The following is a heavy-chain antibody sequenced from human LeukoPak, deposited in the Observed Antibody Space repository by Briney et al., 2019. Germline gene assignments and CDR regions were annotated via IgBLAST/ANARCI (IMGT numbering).Heavy chain of an antibody. V-gene: IGHV1-2*02. D-gene: IGHD3-16*01. Sequence: VASVKVSCKASGYTFTGYYMHWVRQAPGQGLEWMGWINPNSGGTNYAQKFQDRVTMTRDTSISTAYMELSRLRSDDTAVYYCARPYVWGSFLNYWGQGTLVTVSS. CDR1: GYTFTGYY. J-gene: IGHJ4*02. CDR2: INPNSGGT. CDR3: ARPYVWGSFLNY.